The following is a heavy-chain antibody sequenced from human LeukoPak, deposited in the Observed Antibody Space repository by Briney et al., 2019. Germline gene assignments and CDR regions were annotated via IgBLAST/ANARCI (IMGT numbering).Heavy chain of an antibody. CDR2: ISYDGSNK. V-gene: IGHV3-30*18. J-gene: IGHJ4*02. Sequence: PGGSLRLSCAASGFTFSSYGMHWVRQAPGKGLEWVAVISYDGSNKYYADSVKGRFTISRDNSKNTLYLQMNSLRAEDTAVYYCAKGGSDCDYWGQGTLVTVSS. D-gene: IGHD3-10*01. CDR3: AKGGSDCDY. CDR1: GFTFSSYG.